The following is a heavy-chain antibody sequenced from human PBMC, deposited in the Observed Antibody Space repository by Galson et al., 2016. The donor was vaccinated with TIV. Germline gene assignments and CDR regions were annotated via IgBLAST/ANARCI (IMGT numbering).Heavy chain of an antibody. CDR3: ARVDWARAFDY. D-gene: IGHD3-9*01. CDR1: GYIFINYY. CDR2: FNPDSGAT. V-gene: IGHV1-2*02. J-gene: IGHJ4*02. Sequence: SVKVSCKASGYIFINYYIHLVRQAPGQGREWLGWFNPDSGATQYAQKFQGRVTMTRATSISTAYMELRRLISDDTAVYYCARVDWARAFDYWGQGTPVTGSS.